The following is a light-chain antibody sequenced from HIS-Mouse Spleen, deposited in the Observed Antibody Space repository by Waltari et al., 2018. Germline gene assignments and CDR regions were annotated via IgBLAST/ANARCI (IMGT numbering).Light chain of an antibody. Sequence: SYQLPQPPSVSLSRGQAARTTRPGYELPKKYAYWYQQKSGQAPVLVIYEDSKRPSGIPERFSGSSSGTMATLTISGAQVEDEADYYCYSTDSSGNHRVFGGGTKLTVL. CDR2: EDS. J-gene: IGLJ2*01. CDR1: ELPKKY. CDR3: YSTDSSGNHRV. V-gene: IGLV3-10*01.